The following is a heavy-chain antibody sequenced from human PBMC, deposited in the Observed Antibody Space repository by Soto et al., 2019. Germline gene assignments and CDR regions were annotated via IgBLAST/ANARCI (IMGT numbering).Heavy chain of an antibody. CDR1: GGTFSSYA. Sequence: SVKVSCKASGGTFSSYAISWVRQAPGQGLEWMGGIIPIFGTANYAQKFQGRVSISRDTSASTVYMELSSLRSEDTAVYYCARTIPAAGRDSFDLWGQGTMVTVSS. CDR3: ARTIPAAGRDSFDL. D-gene: IGHD6-13*01. J-gene: IGHJ3*01. CDR2: IIPIFGTA. V-gene: IGHV1-69*05.